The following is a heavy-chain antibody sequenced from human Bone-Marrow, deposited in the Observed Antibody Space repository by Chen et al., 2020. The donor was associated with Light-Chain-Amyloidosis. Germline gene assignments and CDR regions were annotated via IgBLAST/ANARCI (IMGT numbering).Heavy chain of an antibody. J-gene: IGHJ2*01. V-gene: IGHV4-39*01. CDR2: IYYSGST. CDR1: GGSISSSSYY. Sequence: QLQLQESGPGLVKPSETLSFTCTVSGGSISSSSYYWGWIRQPPGKGLEWIGSIYYSGSTYYNPSLKSRVTISVDTSKNQFSLKLSSVTAADTAVYYCARQPTYYYDSSGYNDYWYFDLWGRGTLVTVSS. D-gene: IGHD3-22*01. CDR3: ARQPTYYYDSSGYNDYWYFDL.